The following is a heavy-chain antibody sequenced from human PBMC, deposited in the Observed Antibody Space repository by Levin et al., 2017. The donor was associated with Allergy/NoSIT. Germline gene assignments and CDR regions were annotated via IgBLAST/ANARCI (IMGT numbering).Heavy chain of an antibody. CDR2: INPNSGGT. CDR1: GYTFTGYY. J-gene: IGHJ5*02. V-gene: IGHV1-2*06. Sequence: GGSLRLSCKASGYTFTGYYMHWVRQAPGQGLEWMGRINPNSGGTNYAQKFQGRVTMTRDTSISTAYMELSRLRSDDTAVYYCARDYGGSEAMDWFDPWGQGTLVTVSS. D-gene: IGHD5-18*01. CDR3: ARDYGGSEAMDWFDP.